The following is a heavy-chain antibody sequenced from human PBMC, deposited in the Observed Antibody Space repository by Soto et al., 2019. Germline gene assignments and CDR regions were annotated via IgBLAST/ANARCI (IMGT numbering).Heavy chain of an antibody. CDR2: ISYDGSNK. J-gene: IGHJ5*02. CDR1: GFTFSSYA. Sequence: GSLRLSCAASGFTFSSYAMHWVRQAPGKGLEWVAVISYDGSNKYYADSVKGRFTTSRDNSKNTLYLQMNSLRAEDTAVYYCARDIIAAAARWFDPWGQGTLVTVSS. D-gene: IGHD6-13*01. CDR3: ARDIIAAAARWFDP. V-gene: IGHV3-30-3*01.